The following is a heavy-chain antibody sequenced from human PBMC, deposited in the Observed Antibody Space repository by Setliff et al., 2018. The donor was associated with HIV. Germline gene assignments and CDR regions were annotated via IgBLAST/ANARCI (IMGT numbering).Heavy chain of an antibody. CDR3: ARGGFGVVIIERLGVDY. CDR2: ISYDGNNK. CDR1: GFTFNSYA. D-gene: IGHD3-3*01. V-gene: IGHV3-30*04. Sequence: PGGSLRLSCAASGFTFNSYAMHWVRQAPGKGLQWVSVISYDGNNKKYADSVKGRFTISRDNSKNTLYLQMNSLRAEDTAVYYCARGGFGVVIIERLGVDYWGQGTKVTVSS. J-gene: IGHJ4*02.